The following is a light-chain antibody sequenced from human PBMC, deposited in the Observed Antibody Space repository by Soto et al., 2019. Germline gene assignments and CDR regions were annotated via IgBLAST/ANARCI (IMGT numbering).Light chain of an antibody. CDR1: QGISHY. Sequence: EIQMTQSPSSLSASVGDRVTITCRASQGISHYLAWYQQKPGKPPTFLMHGASTLQSGVPTRFSGSGSGTEFTLTISSLQPEDVAVYYCQRYNSAPRTFGQGTKVEI. V-gene: IGKV1-27*01. CDR2: GAS. J-gene: IGKJ1*01. CDR3: QRYNSAPRT.